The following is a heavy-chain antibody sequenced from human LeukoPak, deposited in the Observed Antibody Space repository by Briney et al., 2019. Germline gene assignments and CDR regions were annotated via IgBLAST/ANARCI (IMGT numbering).Heavy chain of an antibody. V-gene: IGHV4-39*02. Sequence: SETLSLTCTVSGGSISSYYWAWIRQPPGKGLECIGIIYSSGNTYSNPSLNSRVTLSVDTSKNHFSLKLSSVTAADTAVYYCSGGIAAAATFDYWGQGALVTVSS. D-gene: IGHD6-13*01. CDR1: GGSISSYY. J-gene: IGHJ4*02. CDR2: IYSSGNT. CDR3: SGGIAAAATFDY.